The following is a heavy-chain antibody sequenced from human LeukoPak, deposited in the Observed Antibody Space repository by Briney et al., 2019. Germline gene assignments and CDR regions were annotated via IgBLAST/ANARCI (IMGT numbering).Heavy chain of an antibody. CDR3: ARDRVTMIRGVRILDYYYYYMDV. Sequence: SGGSLRLSCAASGFSVSSNYMNWVRQAPGKGLEWVSVIYSGGSTYYADPVKGRFTISRDISKNTLYLQMNSLRVEDTAVYYCARDRVTMIRGVRILDYYYYYMDVWGKGTTVAISS. CDR1: GFSVSSNY. J-gene: IGHJ6*03. V-gene: IGHV3-66*01. CDR2: IYSGGST. D-gene: IGHD3-10*01.